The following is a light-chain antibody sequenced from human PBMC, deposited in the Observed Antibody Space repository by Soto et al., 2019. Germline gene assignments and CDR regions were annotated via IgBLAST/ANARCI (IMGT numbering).Light chain of an antibody. CDR1: QSVSSSY. V-gene: IGKV3-20*01. J-gene: IGKJ1*01. Sequence: EIVLTQSPGTLSLSPGERATLSCRARQSVSSSYLAWYQQKPGQAPRLLIYGASSRATGIPDRFSGSGSGTDFTLTISRLEPEGFAVYYCQQYGSPPWTFGQGTKV. CDR2: GAS. CDR3: QQYGSPPWT.